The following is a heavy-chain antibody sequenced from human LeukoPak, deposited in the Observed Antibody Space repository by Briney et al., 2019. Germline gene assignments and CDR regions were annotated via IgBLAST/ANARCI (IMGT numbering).Heavy chain of an antibody. CDR3: ASGGRISAANWFAP. J-gene: IGHJ5*02. V-gene: IGHV4-59*10. CDR1: GGSISTYY. D-gene: IGHD6-13*01. Sequence: SGTLSLTCAVSGGSISTYYWSWIRQPAGKGLEWVGRVYPSGRTSYNASLEKRVTMSVDTSKKQFSLKLRSVTAADTAVYYCASGGRISAANWFAPWGQGTLVTVSS. CDR2: VYPSGRT.